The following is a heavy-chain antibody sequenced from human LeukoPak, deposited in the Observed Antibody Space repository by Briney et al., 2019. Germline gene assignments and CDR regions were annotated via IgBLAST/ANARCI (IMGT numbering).Heavy chain of an antibody. V-gene: IGHV3-21*01. Sequence: GGSLRLSCAASGFTFSTYSMKLVRQGPGKGLEWVSSISNSGSYIYYADSVKGRFTISRDNAKNSLYLQMNNLRAEDTAVYYCARNIAVAGRIDYWGQGTLVTVSS. CDR2: ISNSGSYI. J-gene: IGHJ4*02. D-gene: IGHD6-19*01. CDR3: ARNIAVAGRIDY. CDR1: GFTFSTYS.